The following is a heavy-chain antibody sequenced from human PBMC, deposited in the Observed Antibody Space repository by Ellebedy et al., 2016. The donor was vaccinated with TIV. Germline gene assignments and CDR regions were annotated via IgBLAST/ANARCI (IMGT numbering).Heavy chain of an antibody. CDR2: IYYTGST. V-gene: IGHV4-59*11. CDR3: ASSPYGDYGIGY. Sequence: SETLSLXXAVSGGSISSHYWSWIRQPPGRGLEWIGWIYYTGSTNHNPSLKSRVTILLDTSKNQFSLKLSSVTAADTAGYYCASSPYGDYGIGYWGQGTLVTVSS. CDR1: GGSISSHY. D-gene: IGHD4-17*01. J-gene: IGHJ4*02.